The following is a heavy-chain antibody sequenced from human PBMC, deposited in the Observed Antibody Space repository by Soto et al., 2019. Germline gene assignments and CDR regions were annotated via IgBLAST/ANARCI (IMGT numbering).Heavy chain of an antibody. CDR2: ISTYNGNT. V-gene: IGHV1-18*01. J-gene: IGHJ3*02. D-gene: IGHD6-13*01. Sequence: QVQLVQSGAEVKKPGASVKVSCKASGYTFTSYGISWVRQAPGQGPEWMGRISTYNGNTNYVQKLQGRVTMTTGTSTNTAYMELRSLRYDDTAVYYCAIDPGYSTTWHQAFDIWGQGTMVTVSS. CDR1: GYTFTSYG. CDR3: AIDPGYSTTWHQAFDI.